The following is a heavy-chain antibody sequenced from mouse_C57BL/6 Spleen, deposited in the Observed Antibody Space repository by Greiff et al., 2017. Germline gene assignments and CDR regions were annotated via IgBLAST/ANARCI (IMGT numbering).Heavy chain of an antibody. CDR3: TREPYYSNYGFAY. J-gene: IGHJ3*01. D-gene: IGHD2-5*01. CDR2: IDPETGGT. V-gene: IGHV1-15*01. Sequence: QVQLKQSGAELVRPGASVTLSCKASGYTFTDYEMHWVKQTPVHGLEWIGAIDPETGGTAYNQKFKGKAILTADKSSSTAYMELRSLTSEDSAVYYCTREPYYSNYGFAYWGQGTLVTVSA. CDR1: GYTFTDYE.